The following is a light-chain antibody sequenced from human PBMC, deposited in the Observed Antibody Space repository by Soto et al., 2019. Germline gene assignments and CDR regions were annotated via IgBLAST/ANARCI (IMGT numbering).Light chain of an antibody. V-gene: IGKV1-39*01. Sequence: DIQMSQSPSSLSASVGDRVTITCRASQSVRNNVNWYQQKPGKAPKLLISTASSLRSGVPSRFTGSGSGTTFLLTISILQPEVFAISYCQQTYSALSITFGGGTKVEIK. CDR2: TAS. J-gene: IGKJ4*01. CDR1: QSVRNN. CDR3: QQTYSALSIT.